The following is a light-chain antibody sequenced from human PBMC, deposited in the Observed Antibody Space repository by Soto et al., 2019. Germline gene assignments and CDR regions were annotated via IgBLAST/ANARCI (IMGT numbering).Light chain of an antibody. Sequence: QPVLTQPPSASGTPGQGVTISCSGSTSNIGSNYVYWYHQLPGTAPTLLIYRNNQRPSGVPYRFSGSKSGTSASLAISGLSSDDEADYFCATWDYSLHGFYVFGSGTKLTVL. CDR2: RNN. V-gene: IGLV1-47*01. J-gene: IGLJ1*01. CDR1: TSNIGSNY. CDR3: ATWDYSLHGFYV.